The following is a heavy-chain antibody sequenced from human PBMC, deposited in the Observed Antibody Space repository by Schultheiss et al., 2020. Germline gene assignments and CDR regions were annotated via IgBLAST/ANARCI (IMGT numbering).Heavy chain of an antibody. CDR1: GFTFSSYS. J-gene: IGHJ5*02. CDR2: ISSSSSYI. D-gene: IGHD3-3*01. V-gene: IGHV3-21*01. Sequence: GESLKISCAASGFTFSSYSMNWVRQAPGKGLEWVSSISSSSSYIYYADSVKGRFTISRDNAKNSLYLQMNSLRDEDTAVYYCARDGKGITIFGVVIRNWFDPWGQGTLVTV. CDR3: ARDGKGITIFGVVIRNWFDP.